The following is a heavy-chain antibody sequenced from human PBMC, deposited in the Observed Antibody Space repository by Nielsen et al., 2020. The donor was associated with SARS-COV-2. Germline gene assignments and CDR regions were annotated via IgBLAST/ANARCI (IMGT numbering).Heavy chain of an antibody. Sequence: GGSLRLSCAASGFSFSYYDMSWVRQAPGKGLTWVSSVSASGDNTYYADSVKGRFTISRDNAKNTLDLEMDRLRAEDTAIYYCVKDGHNGGHHYMDVWGKGTTVTVSS. CDR3: VKDGHNGGHHYMDV. CDR1: GFSFSYYD. J-gene: IGHJ6*03. V-gene: IGHV3-23*01. D-gene: IGHD1-1*01. CDR2: VSASGDNT.